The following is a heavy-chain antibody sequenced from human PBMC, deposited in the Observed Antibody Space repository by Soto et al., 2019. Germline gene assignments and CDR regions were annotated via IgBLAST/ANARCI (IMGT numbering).Heavy chain of an antibody. Sequence: QVQLQESGPGLVKPSQTLSLTCTVSGGSIRRGGYYWNWIRQHPGKGLEWIGHIQYTGSTYYNPSLKSRVTISGGTSETEFSLKVTSVTAADTAVYYCAREDYDAFDIWGQGTLVTVAS. CDR3: AREDYDAFDI. CDR2: IQYTGST. J-gene: IGHJ3*02. V-gene: IGHV4-31*03. D-gene: IGHD3-16*01. CDR1: GGSIRRGGYY.